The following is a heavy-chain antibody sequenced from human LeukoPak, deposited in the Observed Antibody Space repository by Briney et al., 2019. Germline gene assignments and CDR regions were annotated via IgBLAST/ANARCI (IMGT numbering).Heavy chain of an antibody. V-gene: IGHV3-30*18. J-gene: IGHJ4*02. CDR1: GFTFSSYG. CDR3: AKEILWFGESVPGY. D-gene: IGHD3-10*01. CDR2: ISYDGSNK. Sequence: GGSLRLSCAASGFTFSSYGMHWVRQAPGKGLEWVAVISYDGSNKNYADSVKGRFTISRDNSKNTLYLQMNSLRAEDTAVYYCAKEILWFGESVPGYWGQGTLVTVSS.